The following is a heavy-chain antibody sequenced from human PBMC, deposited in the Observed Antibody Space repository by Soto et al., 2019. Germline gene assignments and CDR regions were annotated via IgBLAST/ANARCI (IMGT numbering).Heavy chain of an antibody. J-gene: IGHJ4*02. Sequence: SETLSLTCAFYGLSFSGYYWSWIRQPPGKGLEWIGEINHSGSTNYNPSLKSRVTISVDTSKNQFSLKLSSVTAADTAVYYCASARITIFGVVIMYWGQGTLVTVSS. D-gene: IGHD3-3*01. CDR3: ASARITIFGVVIMY. CDR2: INHSGST. CDR1: GLSFSGYY. V-gene: IGHV4-34*01.